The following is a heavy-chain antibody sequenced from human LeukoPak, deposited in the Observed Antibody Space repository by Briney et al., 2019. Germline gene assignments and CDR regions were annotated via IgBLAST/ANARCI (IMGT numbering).Heavy chain of an antibody. CDR1: GFTFSSYG. Sequence: GGSLRLSCAASGFTFSSYGMHWVRQAPGKGLEWVAVIRYDGSNKYYADSVKGRFTISRDNSKNTLYLQMNSLRAEDTAVYYCLACYRSIPCYWGQGTLVTVSS. CDR3: LACYRSIPCY. D-gene: IGHD2-2*01. CDR2: IRYDGSNK. J-gene: IGHJ4*02. V-gene: IGHV3-30*02.